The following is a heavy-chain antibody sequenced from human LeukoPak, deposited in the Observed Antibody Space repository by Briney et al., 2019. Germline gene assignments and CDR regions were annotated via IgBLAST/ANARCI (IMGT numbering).Heavy chain of an antibody. V-gene: IGHV3-21*01. J-gene: IGHJ4*02. Sequence: GGSLRLSCAASGFTFNSCAMNWVRQAPGKGLEWVSSITITSNYIYYADSVQGRFTISRDNAKNSLYLQMNSLRAEDTAVYYCTRGGQNDYSDYWGQGTLVTVSS. CDR3: TRGGQNDYSDY. CDR1: GFTFNSCA. CDR2: ITITSNYI. D-gene: IGHD3-16*01.